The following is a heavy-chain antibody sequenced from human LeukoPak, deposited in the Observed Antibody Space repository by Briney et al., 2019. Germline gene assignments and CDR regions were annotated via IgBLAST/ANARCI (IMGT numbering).Heavy chain of an antibody. CDR3: ARGEDDGEYFQH. Sequence: SETLSLTCTVSGGSISSYYWSWIRQPPGKGLEWIGCIYYSGSTNYNPSLKSRVTISVDTSKNQFSLKLSSVTAADTAVYYCARGEDDGEYFQHWGQGTLVTVSS. V-gene: IGHV4-59*01. D-gene: IGHD1-1*01. CDR1: GGSISSYY. CDR2: IYYSGST. J-gene: IGHJ1*01.